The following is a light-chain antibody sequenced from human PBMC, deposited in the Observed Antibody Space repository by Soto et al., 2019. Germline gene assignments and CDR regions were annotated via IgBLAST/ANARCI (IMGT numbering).Light chain of an antibody. J-gene: IGLJ1*01. CDR2: NNN. V-gene: IGLV1-44*01. CDR3: AAWADSLDVLYV. Sequence: QSVLTQPPSASGTPGQRITISCSGSSSTVGTNAVNWYQQFPGTAPKLLIYNNNERPSGVPDRFSGSKSGTSASLAITGLQSEDEAEYYCAAWADSLDVLYVFGTGTKLTVL. CDR1: SSTVGTNA.